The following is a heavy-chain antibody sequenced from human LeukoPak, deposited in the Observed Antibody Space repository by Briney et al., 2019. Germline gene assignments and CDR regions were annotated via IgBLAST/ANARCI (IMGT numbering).Heavy chain of an antibody. CDR1: GGSISSNNW. CDR3: ARGWQKVRGVMFYYYYYYYMDV. D-gene: IGHD3-10*01. Sequence: PSETLSLTCAVSGGSISSNNWWNWVRQPPGKGLEWIGEIYHSGSTNYSPSLKSRVTISVDKSRNLLFLKLNSVTAADTAVYYCARGWQKVRGVMFYYYYYYYMDVWGKGTTVTVSS. J-gene: IGHJ6*03. CDR2: IYHSGST. V-gene: IGHV4-4*02.